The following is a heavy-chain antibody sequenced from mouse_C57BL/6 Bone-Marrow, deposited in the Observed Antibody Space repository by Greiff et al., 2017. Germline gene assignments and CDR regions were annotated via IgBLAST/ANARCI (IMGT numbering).Heavy chain of an antibody. J-gene: IGHJ4*01. Sequence: QVQLQQSGAELARPGASVKLSCKASGYTFTSSGISWVKQRTGQGLEWIGEIYPRSGNTYYNEKFKGKATLTADKSSSTAYMELRSLTSEDSAVYFCEPIYYGKGYYAMDYWGQGTSVTVSS. CDR3: EPIYYGKGYYAMDY. D-gene: IGHD2-1*01. CDR1: GYTFTSSG. CDR2: IYPRSGNT. V-gene: IGHV1-81*01.